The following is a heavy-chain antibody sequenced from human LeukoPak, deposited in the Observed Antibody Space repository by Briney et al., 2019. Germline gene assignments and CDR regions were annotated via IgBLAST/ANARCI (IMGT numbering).Heavy chain of an antibody. CDR2: INHSGST. CDR3: ALGYTFGPNYFDC. Sequence: SETLSLTCAVYGGSFSGYYWSWIRQPPGKGLEWIGEINHSGSTNYNPSLKSRVTISVDTSKNQFSLKLSSVTAADTAVYYCALGYTFGPNYFDCWGQGTLVTVSS. CDR1: GGSFSGYY. J-gene: IGHJ4*02. V-gene: IGHV4-34*01. D-gene: IGHD5-18*01.